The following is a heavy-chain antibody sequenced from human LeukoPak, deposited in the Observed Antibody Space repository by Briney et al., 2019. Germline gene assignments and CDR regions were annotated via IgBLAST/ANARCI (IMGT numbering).Heavy chain of an antibody. CDR2: IIPIFGTA. D-gene: IGHD3-22*01. CDR1: GGTFSSYA. CDR3: AGVSYYYDSSGYYYPVPEYFQH. J-gene: IGHJ1*01. Sequence: SVKVSCKASGGTFSSYAISWVRQAPGQGLEWMGGIIPIFGTANYAQKFQGRVTITTDESTSTAYMELSSLRSEDTAVYYCAGVSYYYDSSGYYYPVPEYFQHWGQGTLVTVSS. V-gene: IGHV1-69*05.